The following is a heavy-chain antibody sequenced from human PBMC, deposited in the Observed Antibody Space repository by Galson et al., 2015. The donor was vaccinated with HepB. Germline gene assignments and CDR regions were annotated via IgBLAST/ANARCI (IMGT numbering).Heavy chain of an antibody. V-gene: IGHV3-21*01. Sequence: SLRLSCAASGFTFSSYTMNWVRQAPGKGLEWVSSISSTGTYIYYADSVKGRFTISRDNAKNSLYLQVNSLRAEDTAVYYCARASIAVSWDWGQGTLVTVSS. CDR1: GFTFSSYT. CDR3: ARASIAVSWD. CDR2: ISSTGTYI. D-gene: IGHD6-19*01. J-gene: IGHJ4*02.